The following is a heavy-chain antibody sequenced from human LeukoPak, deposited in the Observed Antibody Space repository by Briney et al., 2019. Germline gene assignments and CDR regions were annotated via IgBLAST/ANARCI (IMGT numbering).Heavy chain of an antibody. J-gene: IGHJ6*02. Sequence: GASVKVSCKASGGTFSSYAISWVRQAPGQGLEWMGRIIPILGIANYAQKFQGRVTITADKSTSTAYMELSSLRSEDTAVYYCARAMVTTGGYYGMDVWGQGTMVTVSS. CDR3: ARAMVTTGGYYGMDV. CDR1: GGTFSSYA. D-gene: IGHD4/OR15-4a*01. CDR2: IIPILGIA. V-gene: IGHV1-69*04.